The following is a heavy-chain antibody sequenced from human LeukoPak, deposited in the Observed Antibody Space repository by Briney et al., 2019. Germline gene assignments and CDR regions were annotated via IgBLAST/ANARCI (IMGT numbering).Heavy chain of an antibody. V-gene: IGHV3-53*01. J-gene: IGHJ3*01. D-gene: IGHD3-16*02. CDR1: GFSVTNNY. Sequence: GGSLRLSCAVSGFSVTNNYMSWVRQAPGKGLEWVSVFYVGGATYYADSVKGRFTISRDNSENTLYLQMNSLRAEDTAIYYCARDIELSTWGLGTTVTVSS. CDR3: ARDIELST. CDR2: FYVGGAT.